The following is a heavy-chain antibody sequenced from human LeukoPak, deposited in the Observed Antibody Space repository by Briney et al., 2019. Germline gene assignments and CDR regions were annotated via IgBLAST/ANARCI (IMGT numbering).Heavy chain of an antibody. V-gene: IGHV4-39*01. J-gene: IGHJ6*03. Sequence: SQTLSLTCTVSGGSISSSSYYWGWIRQPPGKGMEWTGRIYYSGSTYYNPSLKSRVTISVDTSKNQFSLKLSSVTAADTAVYYCARHLAAAGKGRGYYYYYMDVWGKGTTVTVSS. D-gene: IGHD6-13*01. CDR2: IYYSGST. CDR3: ARHLAAAGKGRGYYYYYMDV. CDR1: GGSISSSSYY.